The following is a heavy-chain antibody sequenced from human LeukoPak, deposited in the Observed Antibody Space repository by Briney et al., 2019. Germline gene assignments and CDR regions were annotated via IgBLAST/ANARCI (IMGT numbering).Heavy chain of an antibody. V-gene: IGHV1-8*01. CDR3: AGVDSTALPYYYYGMDV. Sequence: ASVKVSCKASGYTFTSYDINWVRQATGQELEWMGWMNPNSGNTGYAQKFQGRVTMTRNTSISTAYMELSSLRSEDTAVYYCAGVDSTALPYYYYGMDVWGQGTTVTVSS. CDR1: GYTFTSYD. CDR2: MNPNSGNT. D-gene: IGHD3/OR15-3a*01. J-gene: IGHJ6*02.